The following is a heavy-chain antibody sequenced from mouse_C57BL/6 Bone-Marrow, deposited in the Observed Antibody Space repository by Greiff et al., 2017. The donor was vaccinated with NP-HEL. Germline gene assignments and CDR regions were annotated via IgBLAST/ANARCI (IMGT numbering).Heavy chain of an antibody. CDR1: GYTFTDYE. J-gene: IGHJ2*01. CDR2: IDPETGGT. D-gene: IGHD1-1*02. Sequence: LVESGAELVRPGASVTLSCKASGYTFTDYEMHWVKQTPVHGLEWIGAIDPETGGTAYNQKFKGKAILTADKSSSTAYMELRSLTSEDSAVYYCTRPGNYFDYWGQGTTLTVSS. V-gene: IGHV1-15*01. CDR3: TRPGNYFDY.